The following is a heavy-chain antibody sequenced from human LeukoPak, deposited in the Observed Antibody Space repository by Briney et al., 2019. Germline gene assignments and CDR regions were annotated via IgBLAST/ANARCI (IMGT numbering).Heavy chain of an antibody. Sequence: SETLSLTCTVSGGSISTSSYYWGWIRQPPGKGLEWIGSIYYNGSTYYNPSLKSRVTISVDTSKNQFSLKLSSVTAADTAVYYCARHSSGSGIEPFDIWGQGTMVTVSS. V-gene: IGHV4-39*01. D-gene: IGHD3-10*01. J-gene: IGHJ3*02. CDR1: GGSISTSSYY. CDR3: ARHSSGSGIEPFDI. CDR2: IYYNGST.